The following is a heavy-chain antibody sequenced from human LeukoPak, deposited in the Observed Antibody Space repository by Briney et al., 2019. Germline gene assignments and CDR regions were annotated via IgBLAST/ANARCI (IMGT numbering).Heavy chain of an antibody. J-gene: IGHJ4*02. V-gene: IGHV4-34*01. D-gene: IGHD6-19*01. CDR2: INHSGST. Sequence: PSETLSLTCAVYDESFSGYYWTWIRQPPGKGLEWIGEINHSGSTNYNPSLKSRLTISVDTSKNQFSVKLSSVTAADTAVYYCARGGGYSSGWPDHWGQGTLVTVSS. CDR1: DESFSGYY. CDR3: ARGGGYSSGWPDH.